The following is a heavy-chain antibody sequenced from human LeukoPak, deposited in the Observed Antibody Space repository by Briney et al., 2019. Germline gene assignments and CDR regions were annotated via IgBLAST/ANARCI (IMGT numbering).Heavy chain of an antibody. CDR1: GGTFSDYA. CDR2: IIPIFGTA. CDR3: ARILSSSWYEYFHH. D-gene: IGHD6-19*01. Sequence: ASVKVSCKASGGTFSDYAISWVRQAPGQGLEWMGAIIPIFGTANYAQKFQGRVTITADESTSTAYMELSSLRSEDTAVYYCARILSSSWYEYFHHWGQGTLVTVSS. V-gene: IGHV1-69*01. J-gene: IGHJ1*01.